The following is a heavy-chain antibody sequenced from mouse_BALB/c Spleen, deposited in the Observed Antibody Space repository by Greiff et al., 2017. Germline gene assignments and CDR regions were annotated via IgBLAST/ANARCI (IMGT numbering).Heavy chain of an antibody. CDR1: GFTFSSFG. J-gene: IGHJ4*01. Sequence: EVKVVESGGGLVQPGGSRKLSCAASGFTFSSFGMHWVRQAPEKGLEWVAYISSGSSTIYYADTVKGRFTISRDNPKNTLFLQMTSLRSEDTAMYYCARRGDRSAMDYWGQGTSVNVSS. CDR2: ISSGSSTI. CDR3: ARRGDRSAMDY. V-gene: IGHV5-17*02.